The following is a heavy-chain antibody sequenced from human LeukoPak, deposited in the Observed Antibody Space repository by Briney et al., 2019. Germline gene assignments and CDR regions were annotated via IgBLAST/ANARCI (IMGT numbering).Heavy chain of an antibody. J-gene: IGHJ4*02. V-gene: IGHV3-21*01. Sequence: PGGSLRLSCAASGFTFSSYSMNWVRQAPGKGLEWVSSISSSSSYIYYADSVKGRFTISRDNAKNSLYLQMNSLRAEDTAVYYCARDGYNARSTLDYWGQGTLVTVSS. CDR2: ISSSSSYI. CDR1: GFTFSSYS. CDR3: ARDGYNARSTLDY. D-gene: IGHD5-24*01.